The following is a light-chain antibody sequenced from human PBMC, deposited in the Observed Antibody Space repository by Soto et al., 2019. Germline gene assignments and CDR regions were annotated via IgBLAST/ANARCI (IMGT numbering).Light chain of an antibody. Sequence: DIQMTQSPSTLSASVGDRVTITCRASQGINNDLAWYLQKPGKAPTLLIYDASTLERGVPSRFSGTGSGTEFTLSIDSLQPDDFATYYCQQYHTSSITFGQGTRLEIK. CDR2: DAS. CDR3: QQYHTSSIT. V-gene: IGKV1-5*01. J-gene: IGKJ5*01. CDR1: QGINND.